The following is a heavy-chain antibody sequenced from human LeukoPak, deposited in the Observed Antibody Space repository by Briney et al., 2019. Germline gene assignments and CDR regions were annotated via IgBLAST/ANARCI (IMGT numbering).Heavy chain of an antibody. CDR1: GGSISSYY. CDR2: IYYSGST. J-gene: IGHJ1*01. CDR3: ARQDRKYFQH. D-gene: IGHD2-15*01. V-gene: IGHV4-59*08. Sequence: PSETLSLTCTVSGGSISSYYWSRIRQPPGKGLEWIGYIYYSGSTNYNPSLKSRVTISVDTSKNQFSLKLSSVTAADTAVYYCARQDRKYFQHWGQGTLVTVSS.